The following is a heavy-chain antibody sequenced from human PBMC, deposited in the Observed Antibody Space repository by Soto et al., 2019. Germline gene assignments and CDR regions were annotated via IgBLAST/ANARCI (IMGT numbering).Heavy chain of an antibody. V-gene: IGHV3-7*01. D-gene: IGHD2-2*01. CDR3: AREVPNHLIDY. CDR1: GFPFTTYW. CDR2: IKQDGSER. J-gene: IGHJ4*02. Sequence: GGSLRLSCAASGFPFTTYWMNWVRQAPGKGLEWVANIKQDGSERYYVDSVKGRFTISRDNAKNSLYLQMNSLRAEDTAVYYCAREVPNHLIDYWGQGTLVTVSS.